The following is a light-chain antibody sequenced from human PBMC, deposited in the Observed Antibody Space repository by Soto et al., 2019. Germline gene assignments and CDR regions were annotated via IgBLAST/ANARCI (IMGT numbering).Light chain of an antibody. J-gene: IGLJ2*01. CDR3: TSYAGSIPVV. CDR2: DVT. CDR1: SSAVGAYNF. Sequence: QSALTQPPSASGSPGQSVTISCTGASSAVGAYNFVSWYQQHPGKAPKLMIYDVTKRPSGVPDRFSGSKSGNTASLTVSGLQAEDEAHYYCTSYAGSIPVVFGGGTKLTVL. V-gene: IGLV2-8*01.